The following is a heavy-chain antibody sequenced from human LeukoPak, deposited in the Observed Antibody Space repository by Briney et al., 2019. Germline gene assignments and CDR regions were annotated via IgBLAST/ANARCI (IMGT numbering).Heavy chain of an antibody. V-gene: IGHV4-59*08. J-gene: IGHJ4*02. D-gene: IGHD6-19*01. CDR2: IYHTGAT. CDR3: AKYGKSGWSIDN. Sequence: PSETLSLTCTVSGGSIGGDDWTWIRQPPGKGLQYIGYIYHTGATNYNPSLKSRVTMSVDTSKNQFSLKLNSVTAADTAVYFCAKYGKSGWSIDNWGQGTLVTVSS. CDR1: GGSIGGDD.